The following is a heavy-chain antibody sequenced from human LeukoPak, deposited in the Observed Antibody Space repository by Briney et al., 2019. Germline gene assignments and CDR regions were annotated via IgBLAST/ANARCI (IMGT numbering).Heavy chain of an antibody. Sequence: ASVKVSCKASGGTFSSYAISWVRQAPGQGLEWMGGIIPIFGTANYAQKFQGRVTITADESTSTAYMELSSLRSEDTAVYYCARDFTSSGWYALNRFDPWGQGTLVTVSS. CDR1: GGTFSSYA. CDR3: ARDFTSSGWYALNRFDP. CDR2: IIPIFGTA. V-gene: IGHV1-69*13. D-gene: IGHD6-19*01. J-gene: IGHJ5*02.